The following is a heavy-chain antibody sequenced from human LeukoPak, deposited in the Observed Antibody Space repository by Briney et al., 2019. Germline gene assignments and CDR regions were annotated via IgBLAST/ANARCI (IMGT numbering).Heavy chain of an antibody. J-gene: IGHJ5*02. CDR1: GYSISSVNY. V-gene: IGHV4-38-2*02. Sequence: SETLSLTCGVSGYSISSVNYWAWIRQPPGKGLEWIGSIFHSGTTYYNPSLRSRLTMSVDTSKNQFSLDLRSVTAADTAVYFCAKDSGRSRYSNWFDRWGPGTLVTVSS. CDR2: IFHSGTT. D-gene: IGHD4-11*01. CDR3: AKDSGRSRYSNWFDR.